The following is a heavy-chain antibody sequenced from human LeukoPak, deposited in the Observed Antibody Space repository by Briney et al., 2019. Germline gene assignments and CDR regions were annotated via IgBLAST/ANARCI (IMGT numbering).Heavy chain of an antibody. CDR2: IKHSGST. CDR1: GGSFSGYY. J-gene: IGHJ6*03. V-gene: IGHV4-34*01. Sequence: PETLSLTCAVYGGSFSGYYWSWLRQPPGKGLEWIGEIKHSGSTNYNPSLKSRVTISVATSKNQFYLKLSSVTAADTAVYYCASGYSYGNGYYYYYYMDVWGKGTTVTVSS. D-gene: IGHD5-18*01. CDR3: ASGYSYGNGYYYYYYMDV.